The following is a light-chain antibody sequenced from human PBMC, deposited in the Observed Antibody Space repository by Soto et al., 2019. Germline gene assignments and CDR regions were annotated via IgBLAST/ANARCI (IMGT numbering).Light chain of an antibody. J-gene: IGLJ3*02. CDR2: EVS. CDR1: DSDVGGYNY. V-gene: IGLV2-14*01. Sequence: QSVLTQAASVSGSPGQSITISCTGTDSDVGGYNYVSWFQQHPGKAPKLMIYEVSNRPSGVSYRFSGSKSGNTASLTISGLQAADEADYYCSSYTRSRTLVFGGGTKVTVL. CDR3: SSYTRSRTLV.